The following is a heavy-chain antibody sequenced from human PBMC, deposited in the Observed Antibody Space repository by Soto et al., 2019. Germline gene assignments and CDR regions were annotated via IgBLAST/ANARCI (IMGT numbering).Heavy chain of an antibody. J-gene: IGHJ4*01. Sequence: QVQLVQSGGEVKKPGASVTVSCKASGYTFINYHITWVRQAPGQGLEWMAWINTYNGMTDYAQRFQGRVTMNRDTSPSTTYMELRNLGSDYTAVYFCAKSPRGEMATDWGQGTLVTVSS. V-gene: IGHV1-18*01. D-gene: IGHD5-12*01. CDR3: AKSPRGEMATD. CDR2: INTYNGMT. CDR1: GYTFINYH.